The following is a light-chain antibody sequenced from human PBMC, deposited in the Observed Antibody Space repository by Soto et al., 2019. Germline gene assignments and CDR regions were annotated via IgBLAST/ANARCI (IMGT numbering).Light chain of an antibody. CDR3: QQYDNLPLT. Sequence: DIQMTQSPFSLSASVGDRVTITCQASQDISKYLNWYQQKPGKAPKLLIYDASNLETRVPSRFSGSGSGTDFTFTISSLQPEDIATYYCQQYDNLPLTFGPGTKVDIK. CDR1: QDISKY. J-gene: IGKJ3*01. V-gene: IGKV1-33*01. CDR2: DAS.